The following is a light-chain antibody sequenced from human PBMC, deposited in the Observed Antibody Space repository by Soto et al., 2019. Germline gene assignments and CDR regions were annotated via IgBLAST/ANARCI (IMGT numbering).Light chain of an antibody. Sequence: ELVLTQSPATLSVSPGERVTLSCRASQNLHSFLNWYQQRPGQAPRPLIYDGSKRAAGVPDRISGDWSGTDYTLTISSLEPEDVSVYYCQQRTRWPMTFGQGTRLEIK. CDR1: QNLHSF. V-gene: IGKV3-11*01. J-gene: IGKJ5*01. CDR2: DGS. CDR3: QQRTRWPMT.